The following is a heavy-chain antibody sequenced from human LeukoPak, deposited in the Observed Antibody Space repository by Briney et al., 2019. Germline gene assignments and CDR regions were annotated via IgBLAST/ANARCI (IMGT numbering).Heavy chain of an antibody. CDR2: INPSGGST. V-gene: IGHV1-46*01. D-gene: IGHD6-19*01. CDR3: ARDSSGWYLGTYNWFDS. J-gene: IGHJ5*01. CDR1: GYTFTSYY. Sequence: ASVKVSCKASGYTFTSYYMHWVRQAPGQGLEWMGIINPSGGSTSYAQKFQGRVTMTRDTSTSTVYMELSSLRSEDTAVYYCARDSSGWYLGTYNWFDSWGQGTLVTVSS.